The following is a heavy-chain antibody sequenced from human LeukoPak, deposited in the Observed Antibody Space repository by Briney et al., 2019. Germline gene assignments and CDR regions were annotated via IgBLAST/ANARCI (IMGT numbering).Heavy chain of an antibody. CDR3: ARRFTVVVPAAIDAFDI. Sequence: PSGTLSLTCAVSGGSISSSNWWSWVRQPPGKGLEWIGEINHSGSTNYNPSLKSRVTISVDTSKNQFSLKLSSVTAADTAVYYCARRFTVVVPAAIDAFDIWGQGTMVTVSS. V-gene: IGHV4-4*02. D-gene: IGHD2-2*02. CDR1: GGSISSSNW. J-gene: IGHJ3*02. CDR2: INHSGST.